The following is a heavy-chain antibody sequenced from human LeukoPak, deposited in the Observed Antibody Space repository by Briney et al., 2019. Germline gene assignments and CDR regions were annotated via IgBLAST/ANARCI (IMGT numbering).Heavy chain of an antibody. Sequence: PGGSLRLSCAASRFSFSSYWMSWVRQAPGKGLERVANIKQDGSEKYYVDSVKGRFTISRDKAKNLLYLQMNSLRVEDTAVYYCARDGSFRQQLDLDPYWYFDLWGRGTLVTVSS. CDR1: RFSFSSYW. D-gene: IGHD6-13*01. J-gene: IGHJ2*01. V-gene: IGHV3-7*03. CDR2: IKQDGSEK. CDR3: ARDGSFRQQLDLDPYWYFDL.